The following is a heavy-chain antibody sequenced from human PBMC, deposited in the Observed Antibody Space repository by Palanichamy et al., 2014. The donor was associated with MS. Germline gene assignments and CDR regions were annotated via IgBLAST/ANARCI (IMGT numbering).Heavy chain of an antibody. CDR1: GFTFTSYG. Sequence: QVQLVESGGGVVQPGRPLRLSCAASGFTFTSYGMHWVRQTPGKGLEWVAAIWYDGSKQCYADSVKGRFTISRDVSKNTLYLQMNGLSTEDTAVYYCARDPQGSMDVWGQGTTVTVSS. J-gene: IGHJ6*02. V-gene: IGHV3-33*01. CDR3: ARDPQGSMDV. CDR2: IWYDGSKQ.